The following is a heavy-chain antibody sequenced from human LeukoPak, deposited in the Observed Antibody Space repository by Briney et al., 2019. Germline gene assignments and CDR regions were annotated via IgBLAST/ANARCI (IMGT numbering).Heavy chain of an antibody. CDR2: ISGSSRST. D-gene: IGHD4-11*01. CDR1: GLTFSSYA. J-gene: IGHJ4*02. V-gene: IGHV3-23*01. CDR3: GKDSRPSVTTFRSRWTDS. Sequence: QSGGSLRLSCAASGLTFSSYAMRWVRQAPGKGLEWVSAISGSSRSTYHAESVKGWFTISRNKSKNTLFLQMNSLRAEDTAVYYCGKDSRPSVTTFRSRWTDSWGQGTLVTVSS.